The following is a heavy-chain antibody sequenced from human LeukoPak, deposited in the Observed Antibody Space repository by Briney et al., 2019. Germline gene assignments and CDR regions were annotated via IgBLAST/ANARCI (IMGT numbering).Heavy chain of an antibody. CDR2: INTNTGNP. J-gene: IGHJ4*02. CDR3: ARDGCDTTTCSVDY. Sequence: ASVKVSCKASGYTFTSYAMNWVRQAPGQGLEWMGWINTNTGNPTYAQGFTGRFVFSPDTSVSTAYLQISSLKAEDTAVYYCARDGCDTTTCSVDYWGQGTLVTVSS. CDR1: GYTFTSYA. D-gene: IGHD2-21*01. V-gene: IGHV7-4-1*02.